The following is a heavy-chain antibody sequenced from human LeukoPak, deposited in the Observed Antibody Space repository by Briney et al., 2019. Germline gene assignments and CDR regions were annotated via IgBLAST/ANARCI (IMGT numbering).Heavy chain of an antibody. CDR1: GASIRSSY. J-gene: IGHJ4*02. CDR2: IYYTGST. D-gene: IGHD5-12*01. Sequence: PSETLSLTCTVSGASIRSSYWSWLRQPPGKGLEWIGYIYYTGSTNSNPSLKSRVTVSVDTSKNQFSLKLSSVTAADTAVYYCARVDVDIVATIISDWGQGTLVTVSS. V-gene: IGHV4-59*01. CDR3: ARVDVDIVATIISD.